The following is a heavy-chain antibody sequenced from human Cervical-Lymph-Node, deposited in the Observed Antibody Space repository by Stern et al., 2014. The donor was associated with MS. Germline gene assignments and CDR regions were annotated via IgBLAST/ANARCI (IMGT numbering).Heavy chain of an antibody. Sequence: QLQLQESGPGLVKPSETLSLTCTVSGGSMKSYHWGWIRQSPGKGLDWIGTIYYSGSTYYNPSLKSRVTISVDSSNTPFSLRLPSGTAADTAVYYCARQGYCSGGSCYYWYFDLWGRGTLVTVSS. CDR3: ARQGYCSGGSCYYWYFDL. CDR2: IYYSGST. J-gene: IGHJ2*01. D-gene: IGHD2-15*01. V-gene: IGHV4-39*01. CDR1: GGSMKSYH.